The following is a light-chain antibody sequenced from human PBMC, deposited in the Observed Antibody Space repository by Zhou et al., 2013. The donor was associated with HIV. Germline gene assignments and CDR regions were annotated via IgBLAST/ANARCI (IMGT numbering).Light chain of an antibody. Sequence: DIVLTQSPLSLPVTPGEPASISCRSSQSLLPGNGKNYLDWYLQKPGQSPQLLIYLGSNRASGVPDRFSGSGSGTDFTLKISRVEAEDVGVYYCMQALQTPRTFGQGTKVEIK. CDR3: MQALQTPRT. CDR2: LGS. V-gene: IGKV2-28*01. CDR1: QSLLPGNGKNY. J-gene: IGKJ1*01.